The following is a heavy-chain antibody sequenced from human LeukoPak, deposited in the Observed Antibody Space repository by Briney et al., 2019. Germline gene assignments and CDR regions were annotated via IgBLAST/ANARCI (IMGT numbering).Heavy chain of an antibody. Sequence: GGSLRLSCAAFGFTFSSYAMSWVRQAPGEGREWVSAISGSGGSTYYADSVKGRLTISRDNSKNTLYLQMNSLRAEDTAVYYCAKVRSYYGSGSPSGWFDPWGQGTLVTVSS. CDR2: ISGSGGST. V-gene: IGHV3-23*01. D-gene: IGHD3-10*01. J-gene: IGHJ5*02. CDR1: GFTFSSYA. CDR3: AKVRSYYGSGSPSGWFDP.